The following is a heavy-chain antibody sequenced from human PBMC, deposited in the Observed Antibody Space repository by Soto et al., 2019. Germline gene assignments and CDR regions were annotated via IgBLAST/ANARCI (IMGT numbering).Heavy chain of an antibody. J-gene: IGHJ4*02. Sequence: EVQLVESGGGLVKPGGSLRLSCAASGFTFSTYTVNWVRQAPGKGLEWVSSISSGSNYIYYADSMKGRLTISRDNAKNSLFLQMNSLSAEDTAVYYCAGGYGGEFDYWGQGTLVTVSS. CDR1: GFTFSTYT. D-gene: IGHD4-17*01. V-gene: IGHV3-21*01. CDR3: AGGYGGEFDY. CDR2: ISSGSNYI.